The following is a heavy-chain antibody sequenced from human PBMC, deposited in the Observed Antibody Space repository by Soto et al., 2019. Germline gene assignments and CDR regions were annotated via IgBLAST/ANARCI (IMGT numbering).Heavy chain of an antibody. CDR1: GGSISSYY. CDR2: IYYSGST. Sequence: SETLSLTCTVSGGSISSYYWSWIRQPPGKGLEWIGYIYYSGSTNCNPSLKSRVTISVDTSKNQFSLKLSSVTAADTAVYYCARDRVLRSYGDQGRDYYYYYYMDGWGKGTSVTGSS. D-gene: IGHD5-18*01. J-gene: IGHJ6*03. V-gene: IGHV4-59*01. CDR3: ARDRVLRSYGDQGRDYYYYYYMDG.